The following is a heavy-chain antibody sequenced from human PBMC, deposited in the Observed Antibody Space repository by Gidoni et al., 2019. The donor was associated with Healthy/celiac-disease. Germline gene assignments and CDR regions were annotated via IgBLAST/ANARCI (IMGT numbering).Heavy chain of an antibody. V-gene: IGHV3-9*01. D-gene: IGHD3-10*01. CDR3: AKDISRDCYGSGSYEDY. CDR2: SSWNSGSI. J-gene: IGHJ4*02. CDR1: GFTFDDYA. Sequence: EVQLVESGGGLVQPGRSLRLSCAASGFTFDDYAMHWVRQAPGKGLEWVSGSSWNSGSIGYADSVKGRFTISRDNAKNSLYLQMNSLRAEDTALYYCAKDISRDCYGSGSYEDYWGQGTLVTVSS.